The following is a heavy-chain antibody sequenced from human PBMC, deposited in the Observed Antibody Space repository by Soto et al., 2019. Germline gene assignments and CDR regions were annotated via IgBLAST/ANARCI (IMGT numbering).Heavy chain of an antibody. CDR2: INPNSGAT. V-gene: IGHV1-2*02. CDR1: GYTFTGYF. D-gene: IGHD3-3*01. CDR3: ARGGGTILAPLP. J-gene: IGHJ5*02. Sequence: RASVKVSCKASGYTFTGYFMNWVRNAPGQGLEWMGWINPNSGATKYAQKFQGRVTLSRDTSIRTAYMELSGLRSDDTAVYYCARGGGTILAPLPWGQGTLVTAS.